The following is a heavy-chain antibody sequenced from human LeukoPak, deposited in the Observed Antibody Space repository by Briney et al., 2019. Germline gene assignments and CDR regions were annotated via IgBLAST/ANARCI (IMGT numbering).Heavy chain of an antibody. CDR2: IKQDGSEK. CDR1: GFTFSSYW. J-gene: IGHJ3*02. CDR3: ARTCGGDCYTAFDI. Sequence: GGSLRLSCAASGFTFSSYWMSWVRQAPGKGLEWAANIKQDGSEKYYVDSVKGRFTISRDNAKNSLYLQMNSLRAEDTAVYYCARTCGGDCYTAFDIWGQGTMVTVSS. V-gene: IGHV3-7*01. D-gene: IGHD2-21*02.